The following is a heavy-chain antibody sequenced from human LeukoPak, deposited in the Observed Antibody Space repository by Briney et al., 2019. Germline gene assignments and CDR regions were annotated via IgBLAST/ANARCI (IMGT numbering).Heavy chain of an antibody. J-gene: IGHJ4*02. CDR3: ARSQHGSYSDY. V-gene: IGHV3-23*01. D-gene: IGHD1-1*01. CDR2: IGSSDGRT. CDR1: GFTFNKFP. Sequence: PGGALRLSCAASGFTFNKFPMSWVRQAPGKGVEGVSTIGSSDGRTYYADSVNGRFSISRDNSKNTLFLQMNSLRAEDAAIYYCARSQHGSYSDYWGQGTLVTVSS.